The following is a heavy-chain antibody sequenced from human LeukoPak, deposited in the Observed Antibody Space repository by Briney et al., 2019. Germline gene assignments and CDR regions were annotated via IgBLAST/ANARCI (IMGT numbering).Heavy chain of an antibody. J-gene: IGHJ4*02. CDR1: GFPFSSYA. CDR2: ISSSGGTT. CDR3: ANQARRTGYYFDY. D-gene: IGHD2-15*01. Sequence: GSLRLSCAASGFPFSSYAMSWVRRAPGKGLEWVSSISSSGGTTYYADSVKGRFTVSRDNSKNTLYLQMSSLRAEDTAVYYCANQARRTGYYFDYWGQGTLVTVSS. V-gene: IGHV3-23*01.